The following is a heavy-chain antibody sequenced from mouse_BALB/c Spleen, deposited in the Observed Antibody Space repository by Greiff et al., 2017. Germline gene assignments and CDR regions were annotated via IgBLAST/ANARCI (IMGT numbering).Heavy chain of an antibody. D-gene: IGHD2-4*01. CDR2: ISNGGGST. CDR1: GFTFSSYT. Sequence: EVKLVESGGGLVQPGGSLKLSCAASGFTFSSYTMSWVRQTPEKRLEWVAYISNGGGSTYYPDTVKGRFTISRDNAKNTLYLQMSSLKSEDTAMYYCARHYLGLRRGAGYYFDYWGQGTTLTVSS. CDR3: ARHYLGLRRGAGYYFDY. J-gene: IGHJ2*01. V-gene: IGHV5-12-2*01.